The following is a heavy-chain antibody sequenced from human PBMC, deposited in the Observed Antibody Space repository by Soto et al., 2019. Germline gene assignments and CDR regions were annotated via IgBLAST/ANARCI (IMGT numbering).Heavy chain of an antibody. V-gene: IGHV3-21*01. J-gene: IGHJ4*02. CDR3: AREIYDFWSGYYPGFDY. D-gene: IGHD3-3*01. CDR2: ISSSSSYI. CDR1: GFTFSSYS. Sequence: GSLRLSCAASGFTFSSYSMNWVRQAPGKGLEWVSSISSSSSYIYYADSVKGRFTISRDNAKDSLYLQMNSLRAEDTAVYYCAREIYDFWSGYYPGFDYWGQGTLVTVSS.